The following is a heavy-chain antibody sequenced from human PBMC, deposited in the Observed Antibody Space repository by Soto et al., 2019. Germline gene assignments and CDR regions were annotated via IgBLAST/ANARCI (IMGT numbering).Heavy chain of an antibody. J-gene: IGHJ4*02. CDR3: ARAFSFEWYTYYFDY. Sequence: PSETLSLTCTVSGASISGYHWGWIRQPPGKGLEWIGYMSYSGSTNYSPSLKSRVTMSVDTSKNQFSLKLNSVTAADTAMYYCARAFSFEWYTYYFDYWGQGPLDTVSS. D-gene: IGHD1-1*01. CDR1: GASISGYH. V-gene: IGHV4-59*08. CDR2: MSYSGST.